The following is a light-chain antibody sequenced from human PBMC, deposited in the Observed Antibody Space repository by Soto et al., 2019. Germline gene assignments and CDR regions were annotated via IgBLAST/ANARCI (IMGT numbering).Light chain of an antibody. CDR2: EVS. CDR3: SSYAGSNNFV. J-gene: IGLJ1*01. V-gene: IGLV2-8*01. Sequence: QSVLPQPPSASGSPGQSVTISCTGTSSDVGGYNYVSWYQQHPGKAPKLMIYEVSKRPSGVPDRFSGSKSGNTAPLTVSGLQAEDEADYYCSSYAGSNNFVFGTGTKVTVL. CDR1: SSDVGGYNY.